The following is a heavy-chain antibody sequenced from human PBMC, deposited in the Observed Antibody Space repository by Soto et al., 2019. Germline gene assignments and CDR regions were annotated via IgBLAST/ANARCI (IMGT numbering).Heavy chain of an antibody. J-gene: IGHJ5*02. CDR3: ARDRSITGTENWFDP. D-gene: IGHD1-7*01. CDR1: GVTFSSYA. CDR2: IIPIFGTA. V-gene: IGHV1-69*01. Sequence: GASGKVSGKASGVTFSSYAISWVRQAPGQGLEWMGGIIPIFGTANYAQKFQGRVTITADESTSTAYMELSSLRSEDTAVYYCARDRSITGTENWFDPWGQGTLVTV.